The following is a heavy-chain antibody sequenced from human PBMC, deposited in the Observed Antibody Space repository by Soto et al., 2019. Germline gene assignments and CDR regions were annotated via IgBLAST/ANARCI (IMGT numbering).Heavy chain of an antibody. CDR1: GFTFSDYY. CDR2: INTLSSAI. D-gene: IGHD6-19*01. CDR3: ARRLQWQLRPLDS. Sequence: PGGSLRLSCAGSGFTFSDYYTTWIRQAPGKGLEWVSYINTLSSAIYYADSVKGRFTISRDNAKNSLYLQMNSLRAEDTAVYYCARRLQWQLRPLDSWGRGTLVTVSS. V-gene: IGHV3-11*01. J-gene: IGHJ4*02.